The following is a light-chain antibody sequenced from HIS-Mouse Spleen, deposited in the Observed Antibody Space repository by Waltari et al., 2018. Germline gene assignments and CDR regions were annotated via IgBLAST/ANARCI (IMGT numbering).Light chain of an antibody. Sequence: QSALTQPASVSGSPGQSLTISCTGTSSDVGTYNIVSWYQQHPGKAPKLMIYEGSKRPSGVSNRFSGSKSGNTASLTISGLQAEDEADYYCCSYAGSSTYWVFGGGTKLTVL. CDR3: CSYAGSSTYWV. J-gene: IGLJ3*02. CDR1: SSDVGTYNI. CDR2: EGS. V-gene: IGLV2-23*01.